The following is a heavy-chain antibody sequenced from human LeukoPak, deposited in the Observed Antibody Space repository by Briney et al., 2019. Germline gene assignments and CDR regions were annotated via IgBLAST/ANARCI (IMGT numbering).Heavy chain of an antibody. CDR1: GFTFSSYG. J-gene: IGHJ4*02. CDR3: ARAQELLKGELDY. V-gene: IGHV3-33*01. Sequence: GGSLRLSCAASGFTFSSYGMHWVRQAPGKGLEGAAATWYGGSNKYYAESVKGRLIISRDNSKNTLYLQMNSLRAEDTAVYYCARAQELLKGELDYWGQGTLVTVSS. CDR2: TWYGGSNK. D-gene: IGHD1-26*01.